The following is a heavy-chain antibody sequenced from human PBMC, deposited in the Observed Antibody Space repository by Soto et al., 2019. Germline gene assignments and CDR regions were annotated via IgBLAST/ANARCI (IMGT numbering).Heavy chain of an antibody. D-gene: IGHD2-21*01. J-gene: IGHJ4*01. Sequence: EVQLVESGGGLVQPGGSLRLSCAASGFTVSSNYMSWVRQAPGKGLEWVSDIYSGGSTYYADSVKGRFTISRDNSKNTLYLQMNSLRAEYTAVYYCARANGDCGGDCSNEGYFDSWGHGTLVTVSS. CDR1: GFTVSSNY. CDR3: ARANGDCGGDCSNEGYFDS. V-gene: IGHV3-66*01. CDR2: IYSGGST.